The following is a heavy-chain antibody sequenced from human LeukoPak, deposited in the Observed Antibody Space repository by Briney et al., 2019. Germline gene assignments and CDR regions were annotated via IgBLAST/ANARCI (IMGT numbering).Heavy chain of an antibody. J-gene: IGHJ4*02. V-gene: IGHV6-1*01. CDR3: ARSTGPIDY. Sequence: SQTLSLTCVISGDDFSKNSVSWDWIRQSPSRGLEWLGRTYYKSKWYNDYAEFVKSRIIITSDTSKNQLSLQLKSVTPEDTAVYYCARSTGPIDYWGQGTLVTVSS. D-gene: IGHD1-1*01. CDR1: GDDFSKNSVS. CDR2: TYYKSKWYN.